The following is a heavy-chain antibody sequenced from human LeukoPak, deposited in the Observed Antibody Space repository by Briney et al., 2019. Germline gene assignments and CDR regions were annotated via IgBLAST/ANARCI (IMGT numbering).Heavy chain of an antibody. V-gene: IGHV1-46*01. D-gene: IGHD2-15*01. Sequence: ASVKVSCKASGYTFTGYHMHWVRQAPGQGLEWMGIINPSGGSTTYAQKFQGRVTMTRDTSTSTVYMELSSLRSEDTAVYYCARYASGYSRDYWGQGTLVTVSS. CDR1: GYTFTGYH. CDR3: ARYASGYSRDY. CDR2: INPSGGST. J-gene: IGHJ4*02.